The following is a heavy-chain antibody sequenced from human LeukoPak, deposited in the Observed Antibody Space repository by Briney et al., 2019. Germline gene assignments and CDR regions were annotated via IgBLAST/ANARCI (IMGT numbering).Heavy chain of an antibody. D-gene: IGHD6-13*01. Sequence: GESLRLPCTASGFRLSDYYMSCIREARGEGLEWVSSISSRGSSTSYADSVKGRFTISRDNAKKSLYLLMNSLRADDTAIYYCARDHGHGFDRSWYTSGDWFDLWGQGTQVTVSS. V-gene: IGHV3-11*04. CDR1: GFRLSDYY. J-gene: IGHJ5*02. CDR2: ISSRGSST. CDR3: ARDHGHGFDRSWYTSGDWFDL.